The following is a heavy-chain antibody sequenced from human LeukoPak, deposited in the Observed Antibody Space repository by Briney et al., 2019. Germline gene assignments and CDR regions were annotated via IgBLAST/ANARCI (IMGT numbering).Heavy chain of an antibody. CDR3: ARARLSYCGGDCFFLKACDI. CDR1: GFTFSSYS. CDR2: ITSRSSYI. J-gene: IGHJ3*02. V-gene: IGHV3-21*01. Sequence: PGGSLRLSCAASGFTFSSYSMNWVRQAPGKGLEWVSSITSRSSYIYYADSVKGRFTISRDNAKNSLYLQMNSLRAEDTAVYYCARARLSYCGGDCFFLKACDIWGQGTMVTVSS. D-gene: IGHD2-21*02.